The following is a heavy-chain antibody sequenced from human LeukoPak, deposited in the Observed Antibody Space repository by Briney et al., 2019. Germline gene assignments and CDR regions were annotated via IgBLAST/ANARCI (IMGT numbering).Heavy chain of an antibody. D-gene: IGHD6-19*01. J-gene: IGHJ4*02. V-gene: IGHV4-31*03. CDR3: ARGIAVAGTDY. CDR1: GGSISSGGYY. Sequence: SETLSHTCTVSGGSISSGGYYWSWIRQHPGKVLEWIGYIYYSGSTYYNPSLKSRVTISVDTSKNQFSLKLSSVTAADTAVYHCARGIAVAGTDYWGQGTLVTVSS. CDR2: IYYSGST.